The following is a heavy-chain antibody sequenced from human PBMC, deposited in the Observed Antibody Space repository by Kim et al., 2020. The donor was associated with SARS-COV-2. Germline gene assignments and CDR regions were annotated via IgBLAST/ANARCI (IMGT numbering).Heavy chain of an antibody. J-gene: IGHJ4*02. Sequence: NESTHYIPPLSGRVTIAVDTSKNRFSLKLSAVTAADTAVYYCARSVTHDYWGQGTLVTVSS. V-gene: IGHV4-59*01. CDR2: NEST. D-gene: IGHD4-4*01. CDR3: ARSVTHDY.